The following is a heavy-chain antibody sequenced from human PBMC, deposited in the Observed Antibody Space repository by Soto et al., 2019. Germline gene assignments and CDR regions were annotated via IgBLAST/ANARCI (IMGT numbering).Heavy chain of an antibody. J-gene: IGHJ4*02. D-gene: IGHD6-13*01. CDR2: LSGAGDDP. CDR1: GFIFSHYY. Sequence: GGSLRLSCAASGFIFSHYYMGWIRQAPGKGLEWVSTLSGAGDDPYYADSVRGRFTISRDNSKNTLYLQMNSLRADDTAVFFCAQLTRPHNSRFFGYWGQGTLVTVSS. V-gene: IGHV3-23*01. CDR3: AQLTRPHNSRFFGY.